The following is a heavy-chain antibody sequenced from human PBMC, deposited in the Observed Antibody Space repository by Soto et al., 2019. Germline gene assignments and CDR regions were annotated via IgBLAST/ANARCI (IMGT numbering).Heavy chain of an antibody. CDR2: IYYSGST. V-gene: IGHV4-59*08. D-gene: IGHD6-25*01. J-gene: IGHJ6*03. CDR3: ATRTSGYRDYHYYMDV. CDR1: GGSISSYY. Sequence: SETLSLTCTVSGGSISSYYWSWIRQPPGKGLEWIGYIYYSGSTNYNPSLKSRVTISVDTSKNQFSLKLSSVTAADTAVYSCATRTSGYRDYHYYMDVWGKGTTVSVSS.